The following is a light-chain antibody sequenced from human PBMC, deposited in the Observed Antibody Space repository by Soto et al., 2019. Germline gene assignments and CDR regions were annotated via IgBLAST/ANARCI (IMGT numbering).Light chain of an antibody. V-gene: IGKV1-9*01. J-gene: IGKJ5*01. Sequence: IQLTQSPSSLSASVGDRVPITCRARQGVRSYLAWFQQRPGKAPKLLIFGASTLQNGVPARFSGSGSGTEFTLTISSLQSEDFAVYYCQQYNNWPPITFGQGTRLEI. CDR2: GAS. CDR3: QQYNNWPPIT. CDR1: QGVRSY.